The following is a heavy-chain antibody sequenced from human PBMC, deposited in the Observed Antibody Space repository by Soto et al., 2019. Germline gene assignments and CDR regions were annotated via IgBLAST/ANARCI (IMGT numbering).Heavy chain of an antibody. D-gene: IGHD3-10*01. CDR3: ALGGSVAFDY. Sequence: ASLKVSCKASGYNFTSYGISWVRQAPGQGLERMEWISASNDNTNYVHKLQGRVTMTTDTATSTAYMKLSSLRSEDTAVYYCALGGSVAFDYWGQGTLVNVSS. V-gene: IGHV1-18*04. J-gene: IGHJ4*02. CDR2: ISASNDNT. CDR1: GYNFTSYG.